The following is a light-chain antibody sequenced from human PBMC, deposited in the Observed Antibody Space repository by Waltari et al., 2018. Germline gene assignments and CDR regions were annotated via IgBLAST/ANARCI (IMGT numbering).Light chain of an antibody. Sequence: QSALTQPASVSGSPGQSITISCTGTSSDVGSYDYVSWYQQHPGKAPKLMIFDFTKRPSGVSDRFSGSKSGNTASLTMSGLHTEDEADYYCASYTSSKTWVFGGGTKLTVL. CDR2: DFT. CDR3: ASYTSSKTWV. V-gene: IGLV2-14*02. J-gene: IGLJ3*02. CDR1: SSDVGSYDY.